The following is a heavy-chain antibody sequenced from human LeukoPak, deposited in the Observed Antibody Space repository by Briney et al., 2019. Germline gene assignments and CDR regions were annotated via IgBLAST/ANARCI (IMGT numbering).Heavy chain of an antibody. CDR1: GGSISSYY. CDR2: IYYSGST. CDR3: ARGPGIAVAGRSSYYFDY. J-gene: IGHJ4*02. Sequence: SETLSLTCTVSGGSISSYYWSWIRQPPGKGLEWIGYIYYSGSTNYNPSLKSRVTISVDTSKKQFSLKLSSVTAADTAVYYCARGPGIAVAGRSSYYFDYWGQGTLVTVSS. V-gene: IGHV4-59*01. D-gene: IGHD6-19*01.